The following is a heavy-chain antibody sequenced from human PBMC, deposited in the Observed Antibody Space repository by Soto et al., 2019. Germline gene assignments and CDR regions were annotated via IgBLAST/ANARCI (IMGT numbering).Heavy chain of an antibody. Sequence: QVQLVQSGAEVKKPGASVKVSCKASGYTFTSYAMHWVRQAPGQRLEWMGWLNAGNGNTKYSQMFQGRVTITRDTSASTAYMELSSLRSEDTAVYYCASSYYYDSSGYSSLYYYYGMDVWGQGTTVTVSS. CDR1: GYTFTSYA. V-gene: IGHV1-3*01. D-gene: IGHD3-22*01. J-gene: IGHJ6*02. CDR3: ASSYYYDSSGYSSLYYYYGMDV. CDR2: LNAGNGNT.